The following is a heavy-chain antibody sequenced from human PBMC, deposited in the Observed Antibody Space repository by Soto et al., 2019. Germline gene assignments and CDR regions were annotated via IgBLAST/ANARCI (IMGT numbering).Heavy chain of an antibody. V-gene: IGHV1-45*02. CDR1: GNTFTYRY. CDR2: ITPFSGDV. CDR3: ASGGAGSGHFTGELPDH. J-gene: IGHJ4*01. D-gene: IGHD1-26*01. Sequence: QMQLVQSGAEVKKTGSSVTVSCKAVGNTFTYRYLHWVRQAPGQALEGMGWITPFSGDVHYAQKFQERVTITRDRSINTAYMQRSSLRSEDTAMYFCASGGAGSGHFTGELPDHWGHGTLGTVSS.